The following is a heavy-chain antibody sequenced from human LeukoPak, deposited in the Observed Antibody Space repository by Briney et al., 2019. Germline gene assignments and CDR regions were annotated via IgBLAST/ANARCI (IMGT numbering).Heavy chain of an antibody. J-gene: IGHJ4*02. V-gene: IGHV3-7*01. CDR3: ARVQSSSWPYFDY. D-gene: IGHD6-13*01. Sequence: GGSLRLSCAASGFTFSSYWMNWARQAPGKGLEWVASINHNGNVNYYVDSVKGRFTISRDNAKNSLYLQMNSLRAEDTAVYYCARVQSSSWPYFDYWGQGTLVTVSS. CDR2: INHNGNVN. CDR1: GFTFSSYW.